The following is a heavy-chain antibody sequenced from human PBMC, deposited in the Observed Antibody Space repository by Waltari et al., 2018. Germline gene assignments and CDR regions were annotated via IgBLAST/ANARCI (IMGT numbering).Heavy chain of an antibody. CDR2: IYPGDSDT. Sequence: EVQLVQSGAAVKKPGESLKISCKGSGYTFTTYWVGWVSQMPGKGLEWMGIIYPGDSDTRYSPSFQGQVTISADKSISTAYLQWRSLKASDTAMYYCARLGGYCSSTSCYWYYYYMDVWGKGTTVTVSS. CDR3: ARLGGYCSSTSCYWYYYYMDV. V-gene: IGHV5-51*01. CDR1: GYTFTTYW. J-gene: IGHJ6*03. D-gene: IGHD2-2*01.